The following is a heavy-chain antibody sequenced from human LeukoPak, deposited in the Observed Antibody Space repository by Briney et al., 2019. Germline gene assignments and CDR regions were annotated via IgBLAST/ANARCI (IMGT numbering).Heavy chain of an antibody. V-gene: IGHV3-48*01. J-gene: IGHJ4*02. D-gene: IGHD1-1*01. CDR1: GFTFSSYS. CDR3: ARDSSSNWNVEVGINF. CDR2: ISRSSSTI. Sequence: GGSLRLSCAASGFTFSSYSMNWVRQAPGKGLEWVSYISRSSSTIYYADSVKGRFTISRDNAKNSLYLQMNSLRAEDTAVYYCARDSSSNWNVEVGINFWGQGTLVTVSS.